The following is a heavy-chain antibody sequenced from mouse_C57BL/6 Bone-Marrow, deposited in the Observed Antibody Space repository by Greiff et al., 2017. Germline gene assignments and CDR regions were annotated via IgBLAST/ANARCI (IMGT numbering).Heavy chain of an antibody. CDR3: ARSVIATVVSSGEF. J-gene: IGHJ1*03. D-gene: IGHD1-1*01. CDR2: INPSSGYT. CDR1: GYTFTSYW. V-gene: IGHV1-7*01. Sequence: QVQLKESGAELAKPGASVKLSCKASGYTFTSYWMHWVKQRPGQGLEWIGYINPSSGYTKSTQKFKDKATLTADNTSSTAYMQLSSLTYEDAAVYYCARSVIATVVSSGEFWGTGTTVTVSS.